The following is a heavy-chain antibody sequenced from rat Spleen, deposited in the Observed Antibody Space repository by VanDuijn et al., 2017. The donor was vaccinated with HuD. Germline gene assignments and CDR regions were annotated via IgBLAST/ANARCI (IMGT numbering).Heavy chain of an antibody. CDR3: ARHGTIAAISYWYFDF. D-gene: IGHD1-2*01. J-gene: IGHJ1*01. Sequence: EVQLVESGGGLVQPGRSLKLSCAASGFTFSNYGMAWVRQAPTKGLEWVATISYDGSSTYYRDSVKGRFTISRDNAKSTLYLQMASLRSEDTATYYCARHGTIAAISYWYFDFWGPGTMVTVSS. V-gene: IGHV5-29*01. CDR1: GFTFSNYG. CDR2: ISYDGSST.